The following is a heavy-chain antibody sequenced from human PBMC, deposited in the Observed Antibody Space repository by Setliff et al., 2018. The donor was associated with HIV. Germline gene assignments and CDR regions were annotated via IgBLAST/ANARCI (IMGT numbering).Heavy chain of an antibody. D-gene: IGHD3-22*01. V-gene: IGHV1-18*01. CDR1: GYTFTSYD. J-gene: IGHJ6*02. CDR2: ISAYNGNT. CDR3: AREIGDYYDSSGYYPPTDYYYGMDV. Sequence: ASVKVSCKASGYTFTSYDISWVRQAPGQGLGWMGWISAYNGNTNYAQKLQGRVTMTTDTSTSTAYMELRSLRSDDTAVYYCAREIGDYYDSSGYYPPTDYYYGMDVWGPGTTVTVS.